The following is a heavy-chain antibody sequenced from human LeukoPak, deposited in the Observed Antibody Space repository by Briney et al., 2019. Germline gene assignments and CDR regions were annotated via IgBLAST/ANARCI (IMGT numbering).Heavy chain of an antibody. D-gene: IGHD1-14*01. J-gene: IGHJ5*02. Sequence: PSETLSLTCTVSGGYINSDYWSWIRQPPGKGLEWIGYILYSGSATYNPSLKSRVTISIDTSRTQFSLKLSSVTAADTAVYYCAGNRRLDPWGQGTLVTVSS. CDR3: AGNRRLDP. CDR1: GGYINSDY. V-gene: IGHV4-59*08. CDR2: ILYSGSA.